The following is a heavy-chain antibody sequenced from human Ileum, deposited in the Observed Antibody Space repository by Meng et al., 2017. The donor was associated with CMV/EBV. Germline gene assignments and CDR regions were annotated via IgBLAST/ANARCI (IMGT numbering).Heavy chain of an antibody. J-gene: IGHJ4*02. D-gene: IGHD6-19*01. V-gene: IGHV5-51*01. CDR3: ARPGSSGWYIGGFDY. CDR1: GYSFTSYW. CDR2: IYPGDSDT. Sequence: SGYSFTSYWIGWVRQMPGKGLEWMGIIYPGDSDTRYSPSFQGQVTISADKSISTAYLQWSSLKASDTAMYYCARPGSSGWYIGGFDYWGQGTLVTVSS.